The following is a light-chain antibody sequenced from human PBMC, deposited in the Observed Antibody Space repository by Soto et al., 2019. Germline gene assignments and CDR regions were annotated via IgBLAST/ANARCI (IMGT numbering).Light chain of an antibody. CDR1: SSDVGGYDY. Sequence: QSALTQPASVSGSAGQSITISCTGTSSDVGGYDYVSWYQLHPGKAPKLMVFEVSNRPSGVSYRFSGSKSGNTASLTLSGLQAEDEADYFCSSYSISTAYLFGNGTKVTAL. CDR3: SSYSISTAYL. J-gene: IGLJ1*01. V-gene: IGLV2-14*01. CDR2: EVS.